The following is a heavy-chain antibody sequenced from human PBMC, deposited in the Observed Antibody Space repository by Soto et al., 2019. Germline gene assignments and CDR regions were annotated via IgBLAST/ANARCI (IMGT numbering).Heavy chain of an antibody. CDR3: ASTLDTAMAKSKLGDWYFDL. CDR1: GFTFSSYG. V-gene: IGHV3-33*01. CDR2: IWDDGSNK. D-gene: IGHD5-18*01. Sequence: QVQLVESGGGVVQPGRSLRLSCAASGFTFSSYGMHWVRQAPGKGLERVAVIWDDGSNKYYADSVKGRFTISRDNSKNTLYLQMNSLRAENTAVYYCASTLDTAMAKSKLGDWYFDLWCRGTLVTVSS. J-gene: IGHJ2*01.